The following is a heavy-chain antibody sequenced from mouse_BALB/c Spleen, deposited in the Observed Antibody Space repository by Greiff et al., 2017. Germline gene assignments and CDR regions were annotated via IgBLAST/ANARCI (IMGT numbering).Heavy chain of an antibody. V-gene: IGHV1-4*01. CDR3: ARDGNYDYYAMDY. CDR1: GYTFTSYT. D-gene: IGHD2-1*01. CDR2: INPSSGYT. J-gene: IGHJ4*01. Sequence: VKLMESGAELARPGASVKMSCKASGYTFTSYTMHWVKQRPGQGLEWIGYINPSSGYTNYNQKFKDKATLTADKSSSTAYMQLSSLTSEDSAVYYCARDGNYDYYAMDYWGQGTSVTVSS.